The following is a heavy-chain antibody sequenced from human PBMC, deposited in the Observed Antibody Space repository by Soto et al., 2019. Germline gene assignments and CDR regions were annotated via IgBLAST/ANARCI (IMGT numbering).Heavy chain of an antibody. V-gene: IGHV1-69*13. CDR2: IIPIFGTA. D-gene: IGHD3-22*01. CDR1: GGTFSSYA. CDR3: AREGTYYYDSSGYINWFDP. Sequence: GASVKVSCKASGGTFSSYAISWARQAPGQGLEWMGGIIPIFGTANYAQKFQGRVTITADESTSTAYMELSSLRSEDTAVYYCAREGTYYYDSSGYINWFDPWGQGTLVTVSS. J-gene: IGHJ5*02.